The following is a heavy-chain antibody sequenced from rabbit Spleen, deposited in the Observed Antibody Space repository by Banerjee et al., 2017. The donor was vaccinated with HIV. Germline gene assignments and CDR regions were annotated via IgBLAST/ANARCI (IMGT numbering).Heavy chain of an antibody. V-gene: IGHV1S47*01. CDR1: GVSFSGDS. Sequence: EESGGDLVKPGASLTLTCKASGVSFSGDSYMCWVRQAPGKGPEWIACIYNGDGTTYYASWVNGRFTISRSTSLNTVTLQMTSLTAADTATYFCARDSWGGDLWGQGTLVTVS. CDR2: IYNGDGTT. D-gene: IGHD6-1*01. J-gene: IGHJ4*01. CDR3: ARDSWGGDL.